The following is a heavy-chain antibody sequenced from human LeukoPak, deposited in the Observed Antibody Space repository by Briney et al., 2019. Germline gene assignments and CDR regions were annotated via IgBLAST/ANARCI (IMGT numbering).Heavy chain of an antibody. Sequence: LSLTCTVSGGSISSYYMSWIRQAPGKGLEWVSYISSSSSYTNYADSVKGRFTISRDNAKNSLYLQMNSLRAEDTAVYYCAKVRGVAFDYWGQGTLVTVSS. V-gene: IGHV3-11*06. D-gene: IGHD3-10*01. CDR2: ISSSSSYT. J-gene: IGHJ4*02. CDR3: AKVRGVAFDY. CDR1: GGSISSYY.